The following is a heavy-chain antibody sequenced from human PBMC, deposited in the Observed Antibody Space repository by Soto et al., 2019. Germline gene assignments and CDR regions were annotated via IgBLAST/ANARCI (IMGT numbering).Heavy chain of an antibody. CDR2: IYSLGRT. Sequence: PSESQPHTGTDAGNSNRTCHWNWVRQPLGTGLEWIGYIYSLGRTNSNPSLRSRVTMSIDRSKNQFSLKLSSVTAADTAVYYCARVPDYWGQGILVTVSS. D-gene: IGHD2-2*01. V-gene: IGHV4-59*12. CDR1: GNSNRTCH. CDR3: ARVPDY. J-gene: IGHJ4*02.